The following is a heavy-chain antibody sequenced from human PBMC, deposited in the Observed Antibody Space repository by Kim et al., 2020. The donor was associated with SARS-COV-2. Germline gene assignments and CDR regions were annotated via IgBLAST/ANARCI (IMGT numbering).Heavy chain of an antibody. Sequence: SETLSLTCAVYGGSFSGYYWSWIRQPPGKGLEWIGEINHSGSTNYNPSLKSRVTISVDTSKNQFSLKLSSVTAADTAVYYCARGRSGDYWGQGTLVTVSS. J-gene: IGHJ4*02. CDR2: INHSGST. CDR3: ARGRSGDY. V-gene: IGHV4-34*01. D-gene: IGHD6-25*01. CDR1: GGSFSGYY.